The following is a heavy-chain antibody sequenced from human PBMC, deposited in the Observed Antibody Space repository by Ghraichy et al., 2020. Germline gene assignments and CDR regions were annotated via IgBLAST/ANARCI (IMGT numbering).Heavy chain of an antibody. D-gene: IGHD6-6*01. Sequence: ASVKVSCKASGYNFINYGFSWVRQAPRRGLEWMGWISADNYRTDYAQRFQDRLTMTTDKSTATGHLELRSLTSDDTAVYYCARSVASRHWFDPWGQGTLVTVSS. V-gene: IGHV1-18*01. CDR1: GYNFINYG. CDR2: ISADNYRT. CDR3: ARSVASRHWFDP. J-gene: IGHJ5*02.